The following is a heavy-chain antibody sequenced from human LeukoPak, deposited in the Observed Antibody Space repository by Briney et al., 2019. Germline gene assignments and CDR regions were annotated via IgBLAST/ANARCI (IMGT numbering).Heavy chain of an antibody. CDR2: ISYDGSNK. V-gene: IGHV3-30*04. D-gene: IGHD3-16*01. J-gene: IGHJ4*02. Sequence: PGGSLRLSCAASGFTFSSYAMHWVRQAPGKGLEWVAVISYDGSNKYYANSVKGRFTISRDNSKNTLYLQMNSLRAEDTAVYYCAREGGRYFDYWGQGTLVTVSP. CDR3: AREGGRYFDY. CDR1: GFTFSSYA.